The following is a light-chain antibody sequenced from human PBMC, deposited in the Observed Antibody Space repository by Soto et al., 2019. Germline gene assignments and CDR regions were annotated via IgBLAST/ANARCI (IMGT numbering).Light chain of an antibody. Sequence: EIMLTQSPGTLSLSPGERATLSCRASQSVNSNYLAWYQQKPGQAPRLLIYGTSSRATGIPDRFSGSGSGTDFTLTISRLEPEDFAVYYCQQYGSSPLLTFGPGTKVXIK. V-gene: IGKV3-20*01. CDR1: QSVNSNY. CDR3: QQYGSSPLLT. CDR2: GTS. J-gene: IGKJ3*01.